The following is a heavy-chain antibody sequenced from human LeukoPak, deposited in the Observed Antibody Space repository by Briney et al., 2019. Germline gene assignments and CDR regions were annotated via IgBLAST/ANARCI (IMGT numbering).Heavy chain of an antibody. CDR1: GFTFSSYA. D-gene: IGHD6-6*01. V-gene: IGHV3-23*01. CDR3: AKDQRQLVRYGWFDP. CDR2: ISGSGGST. Sequence: GGSLRLSCAASGFTFSSYAMSWVRQAPGKGLEWVSAISGSGGSTYYADSVKGRFTISRDNSKNTLYLQMNSLRAEDTAVYYCAKDQRQLVRYGWFDPWGQGTLVTVSS. J-gene: IGHJ5*02.